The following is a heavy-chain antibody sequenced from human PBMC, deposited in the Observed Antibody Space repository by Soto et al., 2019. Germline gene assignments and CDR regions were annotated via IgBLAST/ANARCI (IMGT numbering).Heavy chain of an antibody. CDR1: GYDFTVYD. Sequence: AASVKVSCKASGYDFTVYDINWVRQASGQGXEWMGWMNPINGATGSARRFQGRVSMTRNTATGTAYLELTSLRSDDSAVYYCGRGPSPREPAGGTPYYFAMDVWGQGTTVTVSS. CDR3: GRGPSPREPAGGTPYYFAMDV. D-gene: IGHD6-13*01. CDR2: MNPINGAT. J-gene: IGHJ6*02. V-gene: IGHV1-8*02.